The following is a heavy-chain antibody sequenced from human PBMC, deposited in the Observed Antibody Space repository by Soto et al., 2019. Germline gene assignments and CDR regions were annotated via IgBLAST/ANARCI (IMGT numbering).Heavy chain of an antibody. D-gene: IGHD2-15*01. V-gene: IGHV1-3*01. CDR2: INAGNGNT. CDR3: ARVQDCSGGSCYMEGNYYFDY. Sequence: ASVKVSCKASGYTFTSYAMHWVRQAPGQRLEWMGWINAGNGNTKYSQKFQGRVTITRDTSASTAYMELSSLRSEDTAVYYCARVQDCSGGSCYMEGNYYFDYWGQGTLVTVSS. J-gene: IGHJ4*02. CDR1: GYTFTSYA.